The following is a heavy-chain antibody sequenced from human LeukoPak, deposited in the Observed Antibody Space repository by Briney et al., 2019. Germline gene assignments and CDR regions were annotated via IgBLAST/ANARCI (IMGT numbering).Heavy chain of an antibody. D-gene: IGHD5-12*01. Sequence: GGSLRLSCAASGFTFSLYWMSWVRQAPGKGLEWVATIKEDGSDKYYVDSVKGRFTISRDNAKNSLYLQMSSLRAEDTAVYYCANWHGATILTWGQGTLVTVSS. J-gene: IGHJ5*02. CDR2: IKEDGSDK. CDR3: ANWHGATILT. V-gene: IGHV3-7*01. CDR1: GFTFSLYW.